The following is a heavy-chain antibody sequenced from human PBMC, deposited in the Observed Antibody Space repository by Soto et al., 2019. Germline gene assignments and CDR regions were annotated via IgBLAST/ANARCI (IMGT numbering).Heavy chain of an antibody. V-gene: IGHV1-69*01. CDR3: ARVDDSSGYYDEYYYYGMDV. D-gene: IGHD3-22*01. CDR1: GGTFSSYA. CDR2: IIPIFGTA. J-gene: IGHJ6*02. Sequence: QVQLVQSGAEVKKPGSSVKVSCKASGGTFSSYAISWVRQAPGQGLEWMGGIIPIFGTANYAQKFQGRVTITADESTSTAYMELSSLRSEDTVVYYCARVDDSSGYYDEYYYYGMDVWGQGTTVTVSS.